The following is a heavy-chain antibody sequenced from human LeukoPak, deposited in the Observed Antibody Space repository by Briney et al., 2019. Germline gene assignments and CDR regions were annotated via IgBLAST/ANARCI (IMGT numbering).Heavy chain of an antibody. CDR3: ARAKNYGSGSFHHDAFDI. CDR1: GGSISSYY. V-gene: IGHV4-59*12. J-gene: IGHJ3*02. Sequence: ETLSLTCTVSGGSISSYYWSWIRQPPGKGLEWIGYIYDSGSTNYNPSLKSRLTISVDTSKNQFSLKLSSVTAADTAVYYCARAKNYGSGSFHHDAFDIWGQGTMATVSS. D-gene: IGHD3-10*01. CDR2: IYDSGST.